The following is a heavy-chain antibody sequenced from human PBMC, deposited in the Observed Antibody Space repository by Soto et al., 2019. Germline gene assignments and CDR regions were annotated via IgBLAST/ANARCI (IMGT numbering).Heavy chain of an antibody. CDR1: GCSISSVYG. Sequence: SQTLPPTTGLSGCSISSVYGWICVRQSPGKGLEWIGEIYHTGTTNSNPSLKTRLTLSVDKTKNKVFVNSTSVSATDTAVYYCATLSGYFNFSPLDPWGQGILVTVSS. D-gene: IGHD3-9*01. J-gene: IGHJ5*02. V-gene: IGHV4-4*02. CDR3: ATLSGYFNFSPLDP. CDR2: IYHTGTT.